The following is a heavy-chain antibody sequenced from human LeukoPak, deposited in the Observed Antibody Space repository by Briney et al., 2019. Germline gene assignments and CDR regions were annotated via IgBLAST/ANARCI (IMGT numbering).Heavy chain of an antibody. Sequence: SVKVSCKASGGTFSSYAISWVRQAPGHGLEWMGGIIPIFGTANYAQKFQGRVTITADESTSTAYMELSSLRSEDTAVYYCAREATMVRGVLNWFDPWGQGTLVTVSS. V-gene: IGHV1-69*01. CDR1: GGTFSSYA. CDR2: IIPIFGTA. J-gene: IGHJ5*02. CDR3: AREATMVRGVLNWFDP. D-gene: IGHD3-10*01.